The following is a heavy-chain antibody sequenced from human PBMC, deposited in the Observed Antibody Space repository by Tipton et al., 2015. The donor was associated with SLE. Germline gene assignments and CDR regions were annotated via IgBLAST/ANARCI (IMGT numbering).Heavy chain of an antibody. CDR2: IYSGGGT. D-gene: IGHD1-1*01. CDR3: ARRTGTAFDI. J-gene: IGHJ3*02. Sequence: GSLRLSCAASGFTVSSNYMNWVRQAPGKGLEWVSAIYSGGGTYYADSVKGRFTISRDNSKNMLYVQMNSLRAEDTAVYYCARRTGTAFDIWGQGTMVTVSS. V-gene: IGHV3-66*02. CDR1: GFTVSSNY.